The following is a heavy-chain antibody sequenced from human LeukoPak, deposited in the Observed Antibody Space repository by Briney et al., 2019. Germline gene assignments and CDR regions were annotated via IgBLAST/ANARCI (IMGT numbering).Heavy chain of an antibody. J-gene: IGHJ4*02. CDR2: ISAYNGNT. Sequence: ASVTVSCKASGYTFTIYGISWVRQAPGQGLEWMGWISAYNGNTNYAQKLQGRVTMTTDTSTSTAYMELRSLRSDDTAVYYCARARSAVVPAPSMDYWGQGTLVTVSS. D-gene: IGHD2-2*01. V-gene: IGHV1-18*01. CDR1: GYTFTIYG. CDR3: ARARSAVVPAPSMDY.